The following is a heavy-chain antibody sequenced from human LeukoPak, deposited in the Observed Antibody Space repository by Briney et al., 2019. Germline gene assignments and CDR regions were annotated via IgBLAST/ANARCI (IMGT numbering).Heavy chain of an antibody. CDR2: ISAYNGNT. V-gene: IGHV1-18*01. CDR3: ARGGVSIYYYYYMDV. CDR1: GYTFTTYG. Sequence: GASVKVSCKASGYTFTTYGISWVRQAPGQGLEWMGWISAYNGNTNYAQKLQGRVTMTTDTSTSTAYMELRSLRSDDTAVYYCARGGVSIYYYYYMDVWGKGTTVTISS. D-gene: IGHD3-10*01. J-gene: IGHJ6*03.